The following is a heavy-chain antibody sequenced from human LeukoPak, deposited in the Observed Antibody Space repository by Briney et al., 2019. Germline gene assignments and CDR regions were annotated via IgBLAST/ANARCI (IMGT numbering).Heavy chain of an antibody. V-gene: IGHV3-30*02. CDR1: GFTFSSYD. CDR3: AKNRVGHNYADAFEI. Sequence: GGSLRLSCAASGFTFSSYDMHWVRQAPGKGLEWVAFIRYDGSDKYYVDSVKGRFTISRDNSRNILYLQMNSLTAEDTAVYYCAKNRVGHNYADAFEIWGQGTVVRVCS. J-gene: IGHJ3*02. D-gene: IGHD5-24*01. CDR2: IRYDGSDK.